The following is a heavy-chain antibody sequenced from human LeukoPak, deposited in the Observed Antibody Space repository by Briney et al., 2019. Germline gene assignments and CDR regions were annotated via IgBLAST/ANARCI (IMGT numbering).Heavy chain of an antibody. Sequence: GASVKVSCKASGGTFSSYAISWVRQAPGQGLEWMGGIIPIFGTADYAQKLQGRVTITADESTSTAYMELSSLRSEDTAVYYCARDLGYYYDSSASTAFDYWGQGTLVTVSS. D-gene: IGHD3-22*01. J-gene: IGHJ4*02. V-gene: IGHV1-69*13. CDR1: GGTFSSYA. CDR2: IIPIFGTA. CDR3: ARDLGYYYDSSASTAFDY.